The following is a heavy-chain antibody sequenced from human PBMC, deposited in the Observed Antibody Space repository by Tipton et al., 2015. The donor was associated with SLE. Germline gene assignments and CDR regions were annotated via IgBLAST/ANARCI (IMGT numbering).Heavy chain of an antibody. Sequence: TLSLTCDVTGFSISSGYYWGWIRQPPGKGLEWIGSIYYSGSTYYNPSLKSRVTISVDTSKNQFSLKLSSVTAADTAVYYCATIGGDYWGQGTLVTVSS. CDR1: GFSISSGYY. J-gene: IGHJ4*02. CDR2: IYYSGST. CDR3: ATIGGDY. V-gene: IGHV4-38-2*01.